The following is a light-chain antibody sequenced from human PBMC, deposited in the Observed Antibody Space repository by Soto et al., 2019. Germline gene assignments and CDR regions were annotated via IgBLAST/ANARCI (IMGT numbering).Light chain of an antibody. Sequence: QAVVTQPPSVSGAPGQRITISCTGSSSNIGAGYDVHWYQQLPATAPKPLIYANTNRHSGVPDRFSASKSGTSASLAITGLQAEDEADYYCQSYDSSLSGVVFGGGTQLTV. CDR3: QSYDSSLSGVV. CDR1: SSNIGAGYD. V-gene: IGLV1-40*01. J-gene: IGLJ2*01. CDR2: ANT.